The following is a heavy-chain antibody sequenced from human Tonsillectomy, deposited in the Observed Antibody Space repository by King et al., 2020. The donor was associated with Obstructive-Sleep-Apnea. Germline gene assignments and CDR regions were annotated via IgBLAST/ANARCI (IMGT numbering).Heavy chain of an antibody. CDR1: GGTFSSYA. CDR3: ASPLAYCGGDCYSYYYYGMDV. D-gene: IGHD2-21*02. J-gene: IGHJ6*02. V-gene: IGHV1-69*10. Sequence: VQLVESGAEVKKPGSSVKVSCTASGGTFSSYAISWVRQAPGQGLEWMGGIIPILGIANYAQKFQGRVTITADKSTSTAYMELSSLRSEDTAVYYCASPLAYCGGDCYSYYYYGMDVWGQGTTVTVSS. CDR2: IIPILGIA.